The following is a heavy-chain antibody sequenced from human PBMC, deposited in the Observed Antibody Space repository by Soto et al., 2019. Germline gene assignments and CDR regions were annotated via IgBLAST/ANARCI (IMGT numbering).Heavy chain of an antibody. Sequence: PSETRSLTCTVSGGSVSRDSNFWSWIRQPPGKGLEWIGYIYYSGPTRYNPSLESRVTISIDSSKNQVSLNLTSVTAADTAVYYCARGYSHYAHWGRGTLVTVSS. CDR1: GGSVSRDSNF. J-gene: IGHJ4*02. D-gene: IGHD4-4*01. CDR2: IYYSGPT. V-gene: IGHV4-61*01. CDR3: ARGYSHYAH.